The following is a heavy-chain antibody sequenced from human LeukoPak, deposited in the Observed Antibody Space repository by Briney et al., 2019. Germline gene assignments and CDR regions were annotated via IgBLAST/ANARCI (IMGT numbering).Heavy chain of an antibody. J-gene: IGHJ5*02. CDR2: ISGSGGST. CDR3: ARIPLGVVYNWFDP. V-gene: IGHV3-23*01. Sequence: PGGSLRLSCAASGFTFSSYAMSWVRQAPGKGLEWVSAISGSGGSTYYADSVKGRLTISRDNSKNTLYLQMNSLRAEDTAVYYCARIPLGVVYNWFDPWGQGTLVTVSS. D-gene: IGHD5-18*01. CDR1: GFTFSSYA.